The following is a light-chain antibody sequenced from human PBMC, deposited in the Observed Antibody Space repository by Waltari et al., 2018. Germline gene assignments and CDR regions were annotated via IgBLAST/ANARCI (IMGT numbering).Light chain of an antibody. CDR2: GAS. CDR1: ENVDTN. CDR3: HQYKNWPPWT. V-gene: IGKV3-15*01. J-gene: IGKJ1*01. Sequence: EIVVTQSPATLSLSPGERATLSCRASENVDTNIAWDQQKPGQPPRLLISGASTRATDIPPRFSGSGSGTEFTLSISSLQSEDFAVYYCHQYKNWPPWTFGQGTKVEIK.